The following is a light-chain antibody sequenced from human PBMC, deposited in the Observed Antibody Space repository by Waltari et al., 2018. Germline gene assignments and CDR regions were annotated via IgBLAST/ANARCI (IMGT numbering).Light chain of an antibody. CDR2: GAS. CDR1: QIVSSN. CDR3: QQYNNWPLYT. V-gene: IGKV3-15*01. J-gene: IGKJ2*01. Sequence: EIVMTQSPATLSVSPGERATLSCRASQIVSSNLAWYQQKPGQAPRLRIYGASTRATGIPARFSGSGSGTEFTLTISSLQSEDCAVYYCQQYNNWPLYTFGQGTKLEIK.